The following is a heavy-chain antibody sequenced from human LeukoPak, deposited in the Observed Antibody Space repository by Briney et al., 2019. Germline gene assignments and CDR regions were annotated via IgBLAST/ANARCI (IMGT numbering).Heavy chain of an antibody. D-gene: IGHD6-19*01. J-gene: IGHJ4*02. V-gene: IGHV3-7*05. CDR1: GFTFSTYW. Sequence: SGGSLRLSCAASGFTFSTYWMNWVRQAPGKGLEWVANINQDGSEKYYVDSVRGRFTISRDNAKNSLYLLMDSLRAEDTAVYYCARFGHSSAWAVDYRGQGTLVTVSS. CDR3: ARFGHSSAWAVDY. CDR2: INQDGSEK.